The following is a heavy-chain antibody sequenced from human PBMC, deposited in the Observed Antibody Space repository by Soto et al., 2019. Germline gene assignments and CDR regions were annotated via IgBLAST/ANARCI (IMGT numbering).Heavy chain of an antibody. Sequence: SETLSLTCAVSGGSISSGGYSWSWIRQPPGKGLEWIGYIYHSGSTYYNPSLKGRVTISVDRSKNQFSLKLSSVTAADTAVYYCARSTHDYGDYSWFDPWGQGTLVTVSS. CDR3: ARSTHDYGDYSWFDP. V-gene: IGHV4-30-2*01. D-gene: IGHD4-17*01. CDR1: GGSISSGGYS. J-gene: IGHJ5*02. CDR2: IYHSGST.